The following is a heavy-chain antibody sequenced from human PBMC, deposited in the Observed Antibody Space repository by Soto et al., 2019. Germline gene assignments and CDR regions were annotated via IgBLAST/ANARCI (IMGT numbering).Heavy chain of an antibody. Sequence: SVKVSCKASGGTFSSYAISWVRQAPGQGLEWMGGIIPIFGTANYAQKFQGRVTITADESTSTAYMELSSLRSEDTAVYYCARDLAGTGFGNYYYGMDVWGQGTTVTVSS. V-gene: IGHV1-69*13. CDR3: ARDLAGTGFGNYYYGMDV. CDR2: IIPIFGTA. J-gene: IGHJ6*02. D-gene: IGHD3-10*01. CDR1: GGTFSSYA.